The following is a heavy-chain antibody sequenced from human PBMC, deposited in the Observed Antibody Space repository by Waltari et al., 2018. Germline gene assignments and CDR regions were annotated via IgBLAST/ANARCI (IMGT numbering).Heavy chain of an antibody. CDR2: INHSGIT. D-gene: IGHD3-22*01. CDR3: ARGRGYYDSSGYYGY. J-gene: IGHJ4*02. CDR1: GGSFSGYY. V-gene: IGHV4-34*01. Sequence: QVQLQQWGAGLLKPSETLSLTCAAYGGSFSGYYWSWIRPPPGKGLVWIVDINHSGITNSNPSLKSRFTISVDTSKNQCSLNLSSVTAADTAVYYCARGRGYYDSSGYYGYWGQGTLVTVSS.